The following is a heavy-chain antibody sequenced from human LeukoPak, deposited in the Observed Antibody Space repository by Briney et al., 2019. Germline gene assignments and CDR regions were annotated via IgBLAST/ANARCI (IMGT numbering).Heavy chain of an antibody. CDR2: IYSSGST. Sequence: ETLSLTCNVSGGSISSYYWSWIRQPAGKGLEWIGRIYSSGSTTYNPSLKSRVAMSVDTSNNQFSLKLSSVTAAHTAVYYCARVSPIAVAGSSDYYAIYGWGQVTTVTVSS. V-gene: IGHV4-4*07. J-gene: IGHJ6*02. CDR3: ARVSPIAVAGSSDYYAIYG. D-gene: IGHD6-19*01. CDR1: GGSISSYY.